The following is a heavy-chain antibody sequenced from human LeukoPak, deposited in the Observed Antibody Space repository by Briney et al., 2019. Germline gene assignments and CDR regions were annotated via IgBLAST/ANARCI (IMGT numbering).Heavy chain of an antibody. Sequence: SETLSLKCTVSGGSISSYYWSWIRQPPGKGLEWIGSIYYSGTTHYNPSLESRVTISVDTSKNQFSLKLASVTAADTAIYYCAKGAGGFSYYNWFDPWGQGTLVTVSS. D-gene: IGHD5-18*01. J-gene: IGHJ5*02. CDR2: IYYSGTT. V-gene: IGHV4-59*12. CDR1: GGSISSYY. CDR3: AKGAGGFSYYNWFDP.